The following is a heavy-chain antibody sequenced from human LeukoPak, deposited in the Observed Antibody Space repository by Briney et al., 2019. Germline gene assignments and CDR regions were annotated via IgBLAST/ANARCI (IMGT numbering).Heavy chain of an antibody. CDR3: ATTSGFYGSGSFDY. Sequence: GGSLRLACAASGFTFSSYGMHWVRQAPGMGLEWVAFIRYDGSNKYYADSVKGRFTISRDNSKNTLYLQMNSLRAEDTAVYYCATTSGFYGSGSFDYWGQGTLVTVSS. D-gene: IGHD3-10*01. CDR2: IRYDGSNK. V-gene: IGHV3-30*02. CDR1: GFTFSSYG. J-gene: IGHJ4*02.